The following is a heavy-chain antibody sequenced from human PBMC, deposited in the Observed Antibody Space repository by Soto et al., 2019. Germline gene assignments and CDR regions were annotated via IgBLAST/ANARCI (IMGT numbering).Heavy chain of an antibody. CDR3: ARVFSLPAGPNYYGMDV. CDR1: GYTFTGYY. Sequence: ASVKVSCKASGYTFTGYYMHWVRQAPGQGLEWMGWINPNSGGTNYAQKFQGRVTVTRDTSISTAYMELSRLRSDDTAVYYCARVFSLPAGPNYYGMDVWGQGTTVTVSS. J-gene: IGHJ6*02. CDR2: INPNSGGT. V-gene: IGHV1-2*02.